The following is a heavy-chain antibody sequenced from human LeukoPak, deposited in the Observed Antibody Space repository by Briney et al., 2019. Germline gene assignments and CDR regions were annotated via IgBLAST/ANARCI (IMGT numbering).Heavy chain of an antibody. J-gene: IGHJ4*02. D-gene: IGHD3-10*01. V-gene: IGHV4-61*02. Sequence: PSQTLSLTCTVSGGSISSGSYYWSWIRQPAGKGLEWIGRIYTSGSTNYNPSLKGRVTISVDTSKNQFSLKLSSVTAADTAVYYCARWDMVRGNFDYWGQGTLVTVSS. CDR3: ARWDMVRGNFDY. CDR2: IYTSGST. CDR1: GGSISSGSYY.